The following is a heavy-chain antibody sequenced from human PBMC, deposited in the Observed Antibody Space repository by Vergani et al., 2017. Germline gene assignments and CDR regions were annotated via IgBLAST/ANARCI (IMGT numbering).Heavy chain of an antibody. J-gene: IGHJ4*02. Sequence: QVQLVESGGGVVQPGRSLRLSCAASGFTFSSYGMHWVRQAPGKGLEWVAVISYDGSNKYYADSVKGRFTISRDNSKNTLYLQMNSLRAEDTAVHYCAKGWFWGEVATILDYWGQGTLVTVSS. D-gene: IGHD5-12*01. CDR3: AKGWFWGEVATILDY. CDR2: ISYDGSNK. CDR1: GFTFSSYG. V-gene: IGHV3-30*18.